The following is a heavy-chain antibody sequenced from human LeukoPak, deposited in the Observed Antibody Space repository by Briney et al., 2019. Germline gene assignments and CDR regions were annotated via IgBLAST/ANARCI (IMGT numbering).Heavy chain of an antibody. CDR2: IARDDYT. CDR3: VKERDRGTDVAEDFDF. J-gene: IGHJ4*02. CDR1: GFTFRDYS. D-gene: IGHD6-19*01. Sequence: GASLRLSCVASGFTFRDYSMAWVRQVPGGGLEWVSAIARDDYTVYPDPLKGRFTISRDNSRNTLYLQMNTLRAEDTAVYYCVKERDRGTDVAEDFDFWGQGTLVTGSS. V-gene: IGHV3-23*01.